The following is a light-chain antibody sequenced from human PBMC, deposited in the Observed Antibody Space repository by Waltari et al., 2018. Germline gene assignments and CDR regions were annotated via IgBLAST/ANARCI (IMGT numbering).Light chain of an antibody. CDR2: GNS. CDR3: QSYDSSLSGWV. V-gene: IGLV1-40*01. Sequence: QSVLTQPPSVSGAPGQRVPISCTGSSSNIGAGYDVHWYQHLPRTAPKLLIYGNSTRPSGVPDRFSGSKSGTSASLAITGLQAEDEADYYCQSYDSSLSGWVFGGGTKLTVL. J-gene: IGLJ2*01. CDR1: SSNIGAGYD.